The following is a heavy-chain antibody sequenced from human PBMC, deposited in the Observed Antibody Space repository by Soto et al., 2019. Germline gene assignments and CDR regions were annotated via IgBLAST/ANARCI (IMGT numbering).Heavy chain of an antibody. J-gene: IGHJ4*02. Sequence: QVQLVQSGAEVKKPGASVKVSCKASGYTFTSYGISWVRQAPGQGLEWMGWISAYNGNTNYAQKLQGRVTLTTDTSTSTAYMELRSLRADDTAVYYCARDRAVQNYQGSSSGGGGYWGQGTLVTVSS. D-gene: IGHD6-6*01. CDR3: ARDRAVQNYQGSSSGGGGY. CDR2: ISAYNGNT. CDR1: GYTFTSYG. V-gene: IGHV1-18*01.